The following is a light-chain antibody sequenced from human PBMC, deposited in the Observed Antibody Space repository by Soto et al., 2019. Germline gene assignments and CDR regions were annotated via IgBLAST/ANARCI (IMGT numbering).Light chain of an antibody. CDR2: GAS. CDR3: QQYNNWPRT. V-gene: IGKV3-15*01. CDR1: QSVSSN. Sequence: EIVMTQSPATLSVSGGERATLSCRASQSVSSNLAWYQQKPGQAPRLLIYGASTRATGIPARFSGSGSGTEFTLTISSLQSEDCAVYYCQQYNNWPRTFGQGTKVEIK. J-gene: IGKJ1*01.